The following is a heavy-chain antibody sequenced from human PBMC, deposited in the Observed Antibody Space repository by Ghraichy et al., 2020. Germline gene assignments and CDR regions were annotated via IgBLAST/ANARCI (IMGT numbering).Heavy chain of an antibody. CDR3: ARDPKFTQQRDPFSPANYYYYMDV. V-gene: IGHV3-30-3*01. Sequence: GGSLRLSCAASGFTFSSYAMHWVRQAPGKGLEWVAVISYDGSNKYYADSVKGRFTISRDNSKNTLYLQMNSLRAEDTAVYYCARDPKFTQQRDPFSPANYYYYMDVWGKGTTVTVSS. J-gene: IGHJ6*03. CDR1: GFTFSSYA. D-gene: IGHD6-25*01. CDR2: ISYDGSNK.